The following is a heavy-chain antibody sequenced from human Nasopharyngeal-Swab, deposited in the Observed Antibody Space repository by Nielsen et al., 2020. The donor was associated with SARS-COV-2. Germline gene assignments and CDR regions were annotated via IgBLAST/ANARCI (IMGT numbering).Heavy chain of an antibody. CDR2: ISSSGSTI. CDR3: ARDGKVGSSYDY. J-gene: IGHJ4*02. V-gene: IGHV3-11*01. Sequence: GESLKISCAASGFTFSDYYMSWIRQAPGKGLEWVSYISSSGSTIYYADSVKGRFTISRDNAKNSLYLQMNSLRAEDTAVYYCARDGKVGSSYDYWGQGTLVTSPQ. D-gene: IGHD6-13*01. CDR1: GFTFSDYY.